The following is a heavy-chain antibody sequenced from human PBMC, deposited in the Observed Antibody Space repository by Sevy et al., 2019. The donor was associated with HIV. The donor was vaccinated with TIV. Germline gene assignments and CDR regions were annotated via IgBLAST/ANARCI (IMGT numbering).Heavy chain of an antibody. Sequence: ASVKVSCKASGYTFTSYGISWVRQAPGQGLEWMGWISAYNGNTNYAQKLQGRVTMTTDTSTSTAYMEMRSLRSDDTAVYYCARASLIAAAGRGDYWGQGTLVTVSS. CDR3: ARASLIAAAGRGDY. CDR1: GYTFTSYG. D-gene: IGHD6-13*01. J-gene: IGHJ4*02. V-gene: IGHV1-18*01. CDR2: ISAYNGNT.